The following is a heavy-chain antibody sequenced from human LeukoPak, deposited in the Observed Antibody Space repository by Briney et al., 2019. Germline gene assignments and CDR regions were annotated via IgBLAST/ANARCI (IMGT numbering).Heavy chain of an antibody. CDR2: SRNKANSYTT. CDR1: GFTFSDLY. Sequence: GGSLRLSCVASGFTFSDLYMDWVRQAPGKGLEWVGRSRNKANSYTTEYAASVKGRFTISRDESKNSVYLQMNSLKTEDTAVYYCAKYSGYDTSSDYWGQGTLVTVSS. D-gene: IGHD5-12*01. J-gene: IGHJ4*02. V-gene: IGHV3-72*01. CDR3: AKYSGYDTSSDY.